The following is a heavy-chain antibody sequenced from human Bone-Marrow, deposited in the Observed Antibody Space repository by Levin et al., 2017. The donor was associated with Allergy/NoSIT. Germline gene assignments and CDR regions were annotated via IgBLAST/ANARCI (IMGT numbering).Heavy chain of an antibody. CDR3: ARDAPVRLGELSLLSDASDI. J-gene: IGHJ3*02. D-gene: IGHD3-16*02. V-gene: IGHV3-11*01. Sequence: PGGSRRLSCAASGFSFSDHYMSWIRQAPGKGLEWVSSISSRGSNIYYADSVKGRFTISRDNAENSLSLQMNSLRAEDTAVYYCARDAPVRLGELSLLSDASDIWGQGTMVTVSS. CDR2: ISSRGSNI. CDR1: GFSFSDHY.